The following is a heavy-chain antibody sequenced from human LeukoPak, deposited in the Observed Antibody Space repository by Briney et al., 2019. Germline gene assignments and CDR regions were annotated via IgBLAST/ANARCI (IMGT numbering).Heavy chain of an antibody. J-gene: IGHJ4*02. CDR3: ARDPTYYGSGSYYSDY. CDR2: IKQDGSEK. CDR1: GFTFSSYW. D-gene: IGHD3-10*01. V-gene: IGHV3-7*03. Sequence: GGSLRLSCAASGFTFSSYWMSWVRQAPGKGLEWVANIKQDGSEKYYVDSVKGRFTISRDNAKNSLYLQMNSLRAEDTAVYYCARDPTYYGSGSYYSDYWGQGTLVTVSS.